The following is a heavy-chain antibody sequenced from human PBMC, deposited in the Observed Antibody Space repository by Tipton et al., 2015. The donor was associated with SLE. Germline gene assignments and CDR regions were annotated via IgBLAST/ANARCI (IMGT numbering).Heavy chain of an antibody. J-gene: IGHJ3*02. CDR2: IYTSGST. D-gene: IGHD3-3*01. V-gene: IGHV4-39*07. CDR1: GGSISSSSFY. CDR3: ARTQLRVSPNAFDI. Sequence: TLSLTCTVSGGSISSSSFYWGWIRQPPGKGLEWIGRIYTSGSTHYNPSLKSRVTISLDTSKNQFSLKLSSVTAADTAVYYCARTQLRVSPNAFDIWGQGTMVTVSS.